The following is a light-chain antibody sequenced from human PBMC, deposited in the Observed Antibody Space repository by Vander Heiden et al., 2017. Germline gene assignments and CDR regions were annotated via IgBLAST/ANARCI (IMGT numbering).Light chain of an antibody. CDR3: QQYYSTPPT. J-gene: IGKJ1*01. V-gene: IGKV4-1*01. Sequence: DMLMTHSTDSLAVSLGERATINCKSSQSVLYSSNNKNYLAWYQQKPGQPPKLLIYWASTRESGVPDRLSGRGSGTDFTLTISSLQAEDVAVYYCQQYYSTPPTFGQGAKVEIK. CDR1: QSVLYSSNNKNY. CDR2: WAS.